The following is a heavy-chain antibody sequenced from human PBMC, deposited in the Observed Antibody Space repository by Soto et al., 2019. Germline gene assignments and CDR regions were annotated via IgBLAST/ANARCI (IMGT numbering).Heavy chain of an antibody. J-gene: IGHJ5*02. CDR2: IYYSGST. D-gene: IGHD6-13*01. V-gene: IGHV4-30-4*01. Sequence: SETLSLTCTVSGGSISSGDYYWSWIRQPPGKGLEWIGYIYYSGSTYYNPSLKSRVTISVDTSKNQFSLKLSSVTAADTAVYYGARAGAAAGNWFDPWGQGTLVTVSS. CDR1: GGSISSGDYY. CDR3: ARAGAAAGNWFDP.